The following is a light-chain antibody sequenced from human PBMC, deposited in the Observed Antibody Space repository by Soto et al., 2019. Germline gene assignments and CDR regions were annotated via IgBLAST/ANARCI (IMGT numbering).Light chain of an antibody. V-gene: IGKV1-39*01. Sequence: DIQMTQSPYSLSASLGDSVTITCRASQNIRTYLNWYQQKPGRAPKLLIHSASALTSGVPSRFSGSGSGTEFTLTMSGLQPEDCASYYCQQGHSTPYTFGQGTKVEIK. J-gene: IGKJ2*01. CDR2: SAS. CDR1: QNIRTY. CDR3: QQGHSTPYT.